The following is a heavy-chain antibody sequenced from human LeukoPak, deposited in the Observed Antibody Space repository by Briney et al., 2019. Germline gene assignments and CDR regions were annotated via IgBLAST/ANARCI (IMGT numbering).Heavy chain of an antibody. D-gene: IGHD4-17*01. CDR2: ISYDGSNK. CDR3: ARGNDYGDAFDI. CDR1: GFTFSSYG. Sequence: PGGSLRLSCAASGFTFSSYGMYWVRQAPGKGLEWVAVISYDGSNKYYADSVKGRFTISRDNSKNTLYLQMNSLRAEDTAVYYCARGNDYGDAFDIWGQGTMVTVSS. J-gene: IGHJ3*02. V-gene: IGHV3-30*03.